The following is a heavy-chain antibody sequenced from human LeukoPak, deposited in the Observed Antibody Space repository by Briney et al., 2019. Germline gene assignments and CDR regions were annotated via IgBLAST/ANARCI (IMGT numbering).Heavy chain of an antibody. CDR1: GYPISSGYF. V-gene: IGHV4-38-2*02. CDR3: ARETEKQWQY. D-gene: IGHD6-19*01. CDR2: IFHSGYT. Sequence: SETLSLTCTVSGYPISSGYFWGWIRQPPGRGLEYIGSIFHSGYTFYDPSLKSRLTLSVDTSKNQFSLRLSSVTAADTAVYYCARETEKQWQYWGQGTMVTVSS. J-gene: IGHJ3*01.